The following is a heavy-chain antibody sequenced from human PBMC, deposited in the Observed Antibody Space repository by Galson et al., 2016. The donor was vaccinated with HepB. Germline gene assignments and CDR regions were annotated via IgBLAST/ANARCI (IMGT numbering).Heavy chain of an antibody. Sequence: SETLSLTCTVSGGSISSYYWSWIRQPPGKGPEWIGTIFYSGSTSYNPSLKSRVTISVDTAKSKFSLRLNSMTAADTAVYCTGGSCFGFWGQGTLVTVSS. D-gene: IGHD2-8*02. CDR1: GGSISSYY. CDR3: GGSCFGF. J-gene: IGHJ5*01. CDR2: IFYSGST. V-gene: IGHV4-59*01.